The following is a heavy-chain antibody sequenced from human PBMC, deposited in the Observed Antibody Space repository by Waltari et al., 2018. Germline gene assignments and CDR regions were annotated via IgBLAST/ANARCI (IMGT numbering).Heavy chain of an antibody. Sequence: QVQLQESGPGLVKPSETLSLTCTVSGGSISSYYWSWIRQPAGKGLEWIGRIYTSGSTTYNPSLKSRVTMSVDTSKNQFSLKLSSVTAADTAVYYCARGPFDYGDYPGAFDIWGQGTMVTVSS. D-gene: IGHD4-17*01. CDR1: GGSISSYY. CDR2: IYTSGST. J-gene: IGHJ3*02. V-gene: IGHV4-4*07. CDR3: ARGPFDYGDYPGAFDI.